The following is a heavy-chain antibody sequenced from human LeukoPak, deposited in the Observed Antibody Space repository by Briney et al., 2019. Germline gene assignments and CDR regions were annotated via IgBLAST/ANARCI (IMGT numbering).Heavy chain of an antibody. CDR3: ARGGVVAATFFDY. J-gene: IGHJ4*02. CDR2: INHSGST. Sequence: SETLSLTCAVYGGSFSGYYWSWIRQPPGKGLEGIGEINHSGSTNYNPSLKSRVPISVDTSKNQFSLKLSSVTAADTAVYYCARGGVVAATFFDYWGQGTLVTVSS. D-gene: IGHD2-15*01. V-gene: IGHV4-34*01. CDR1: GGSFSGYY.